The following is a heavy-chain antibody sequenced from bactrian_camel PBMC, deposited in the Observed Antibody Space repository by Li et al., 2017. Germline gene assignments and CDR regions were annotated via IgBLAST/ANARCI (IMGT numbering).Heavy chain of an antibody. J-gene: IGHJ4*01. CDR1: GFTFSNFV. Sequence: VQLVESGGGSVQSGGSLRLSCATSGFTFSNFVMGWFRQAPGKEREGVAAIYTNGGMYTDSVYADSVKGRFTISRDNAKNTVSLQMNSLKSEDTALYYCVRGTYDAFNWGQGTQVTVS. D-gene: IGHD1*01. V-gene: IGHV3S40*01. CDR3: VRGTYDAFN. CDR2: IYTNGGMYTDS.